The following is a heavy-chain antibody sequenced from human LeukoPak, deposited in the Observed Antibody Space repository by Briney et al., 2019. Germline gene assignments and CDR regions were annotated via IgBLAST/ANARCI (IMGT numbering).Heavy chain of an antibody. V-gene: IGHV1-3*04. Sequence: ASVKVSCKASGYTFTTSPMHWVRQAPGQSLEWMGWINTANDNTKYSQKFQGRITLTRDTSASTAYMELSSLRSEDTVVYYCARDHAVGSGNWYGVNYWGQGTLVTVSS. CDR2: INTANDNT. J-gene: IGHJ4*02. D-gene: IGHD6-13*01. CDR3: ARDHAVGSGNWYGVNY. CDR1: GYTFTTSP.